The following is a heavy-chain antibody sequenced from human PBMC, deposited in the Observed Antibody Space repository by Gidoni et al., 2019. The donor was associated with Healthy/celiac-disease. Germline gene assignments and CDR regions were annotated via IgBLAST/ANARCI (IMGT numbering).Heavy chain of an antibody. V-gene: IGHV3-48*02. D-gene: IGHD1-26*01. CDR1: AFPFSSYS. J-gene: IGHJ4*02. Sequence: GQLVASGGGLVQPGGSLRLSCEPSAFPFSSYSMNWIRQAPGKGLEWVSYISSCSSTIYCAGSVKGRFTISRDHAKNSLYLEMNSLRDAGTAVYYCGPDSGRIDGAFNYWGQGTLDTV. CDR3: GPDSGRIDGAFNY. CDR2: ISSCSSTI.